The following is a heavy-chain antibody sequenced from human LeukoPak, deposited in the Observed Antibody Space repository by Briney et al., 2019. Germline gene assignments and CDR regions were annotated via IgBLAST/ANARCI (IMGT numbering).Heavy chain of an antibody. CDR3: STEDKYCTTTTCADY. D-gene: IGHD2-2*01. CDR1: GYTFTGYY. Sequence: ASVKVSCKASGYTFTGYYMHWVRQAPGQGLEWMGWINPNSGGTNYAQKFQGRVTMTRDTSISTAYLELSRLTSDDTAVYYCSTEDKYCTTTTCADYWGQGTLVTVSS. J-gene: IGHJ4*02. CDR2: INPNSGGT. V-gene: IGHV1-2*02.